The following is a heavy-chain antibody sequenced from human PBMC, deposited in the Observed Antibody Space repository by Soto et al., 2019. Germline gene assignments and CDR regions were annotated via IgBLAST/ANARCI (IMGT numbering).Heavy chain of an antibody. Sequence: GESLKISCTGSGYSFTSYWITWVRQMPGKGLAWVGRIDPSSSHTNFSPSFQGHVTISADKSISTAYLQWSSLKATDTAMYYCARLQTYYDTSGYIHWGQGTLVTVSS. V-gene: IGHV5-10-1*01. CDR3: ARLQTYYDTSGYIH. D-gene: IGHD3-22*01. CDR1: GYSFTSYW. CDR2: IDPSSSHT. J-gene: IGHJ4*02.